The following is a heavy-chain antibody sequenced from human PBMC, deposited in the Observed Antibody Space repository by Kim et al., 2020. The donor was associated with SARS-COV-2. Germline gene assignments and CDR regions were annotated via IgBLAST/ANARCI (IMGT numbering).Heavy chain of an antibody. J-gene: IGHJ3*02. CDR2: INHSGST. CDR3: AREDKTIERAAAGNKAFDI. D-gene: IGHD6-13*01. Sequence: SETLSLTCAVYGGSFSGYYWSWIRQPPGKGLEWIGEINHSGSTNYNPSLKSRVTISVDTSKNQFSLKLSSVTAADTAVYYCAREDKTIERAAAGNKAFDIWGQGTMVTVSS. V-gene: IGHV4-34*01. CDR1: GGSFSGYY.